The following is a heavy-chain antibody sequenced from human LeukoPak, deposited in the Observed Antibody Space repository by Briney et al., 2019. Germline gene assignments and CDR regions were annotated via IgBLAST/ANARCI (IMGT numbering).Heavy chain of an antibody. Sequence: PGGSLRLSCAASGFTFSSYAMSWVRQAPGKGLEWVSAISGSGGSTYYADSVKGRFTISRDNSKNTLYLQMNRLRAEDTAVYYCAKAGYSSSWYGNYWGQGTLVTVSS. CDR3: AKAGYSSSWYGNY. V-gene: IGHV3-23*01. CDR2: ISGSGGST. D-gene: IGHD6-13*01. CDR1: GFTFSSYA. J-gene: IGHJ4*02.